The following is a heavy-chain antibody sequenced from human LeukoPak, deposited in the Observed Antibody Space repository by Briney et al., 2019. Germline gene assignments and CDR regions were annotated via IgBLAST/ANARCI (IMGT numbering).Heavy chain of an antibody. CDR2: IYSGGST. V-gene: IGHV3-53*01. CDR1: GFTVSSNY. D-gene: IGHD1-26*01. CDR3: ARGSIVGAFFDY. Sequence: GGSLRLSCAASGFTVSSNYMSWVRQAPGKGLEWVSVIYSGGSTYYADSVKGRFTISRDNSKSTLYLQMNSLRAEDTAVYYCARGSIVGAFFDYWGQGTLVTVSS. J-gene: IGHJ4*02.